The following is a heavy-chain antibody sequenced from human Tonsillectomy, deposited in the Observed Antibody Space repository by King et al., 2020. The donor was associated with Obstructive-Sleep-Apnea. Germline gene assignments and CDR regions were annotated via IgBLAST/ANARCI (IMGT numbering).Heavy chain of an antibody. CDR1: GFTFSRCW. CDR3: ARGYSYGYVDY. V-gene: IGHV3-7*03. Sequence: VQLVESGGGLVQPGGSLRLSCAASGFTFSRCWMTWVRQAPGKGLEWVANIKQDGSEKYYVDSVKGRFTISRDNAKNSLYLQMNSLRAEDTAVYYCARGYSYGYVDYWGQGTLVTVSS. J-gene: IGHJ4*02. D-gene: IGHD5-18*01. CDR2: IKQDGSEK.